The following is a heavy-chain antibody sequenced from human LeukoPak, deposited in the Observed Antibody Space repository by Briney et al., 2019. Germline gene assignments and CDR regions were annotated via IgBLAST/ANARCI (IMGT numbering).Heavy chain of an antibody. V-gene: IGHV3-15*01. J-gene: IGHJ4*02. CDR3: ATAYRYSYGNPPDF. CDR2: IKSKTDGGTT. CDR1: GLTFSNAW. Sequence: PGGSLRLSCAASGLTFSNAWMSWVRQAPGKGLEWVGRIKSKTDGGTTDYGAPVKGRFAISRDDSKNTLYLQMNSLKTEDTAVYYCATAYRYSYGNPPDFWGQGTLVTVSS. D-gene: IGHD5-18*01.